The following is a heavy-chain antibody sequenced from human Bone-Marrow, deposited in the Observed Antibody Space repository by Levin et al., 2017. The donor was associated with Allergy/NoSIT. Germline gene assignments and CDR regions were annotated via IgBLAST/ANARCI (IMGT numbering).Heavy chain of an antibody. CDR1: GFTFYDYS. CDR2: ISWNSDNI. D-gene: IGHD2-15*01. J-gene: IGHJ4*02. V-gene: IGHV3-9*01. Sequence: GGSLRLSCVASGFTFYDYSMHWVRQAPGKGLEWVSSISWNSDNIVYAESVKGRFTISRDHAKNSLYLQMNSLRAEDTALYYCAKEILGFCSGGSCYGNDFWGPGTLVTVSS. CDR3: AKEILGFCSGGSCYGNDF.